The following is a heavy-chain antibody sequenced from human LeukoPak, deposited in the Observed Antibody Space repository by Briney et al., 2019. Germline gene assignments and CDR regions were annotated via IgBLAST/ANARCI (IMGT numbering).Heavy chain of an antibody. D-gene: IGHD3-16*02. CDR2: IKQDGSEK. J-gene: IGHJ4*02. Sequence: GGSLRLSCAASGFTFSSYWMSWVRQAPGKGLEWVANIKQDGSEKYYVDSVKGRFTISRDNAKNSLYLQMNSLRVEDTAVYYCGRVHAWGSYPALMNYWGQGTLVTVSS. V-gene: IGHV3-7*01. CDR1: GFTFSSYW. CDR3: GRVHAWGSYPALMNY.